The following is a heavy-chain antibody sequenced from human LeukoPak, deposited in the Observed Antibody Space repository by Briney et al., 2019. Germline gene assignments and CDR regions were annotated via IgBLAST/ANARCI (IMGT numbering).Heavy chain of an antibody. CDR1: GGTFSSYA. J-gene: IGHJ4*02. CDR2: IIPIFGTA. V-gene: IGHV1-69*05. Sequence: SVTVSCKASGGTFSSYAISWVRQAPGQGLEWMGGIIPIFGTANYAQKFQGRVTITTDESTSTAYMELSSLRSEDTAVYYCARGGVVTAWFDYWGQGTLVTVSS. D-gene: IGHD2-21*02. CDR3: ARGGVVTAWFDY.